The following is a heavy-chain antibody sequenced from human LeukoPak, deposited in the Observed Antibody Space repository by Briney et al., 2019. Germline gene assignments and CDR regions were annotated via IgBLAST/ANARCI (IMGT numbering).Heavy chain of an antibody. CDR1: GFTFSSYA. J-gene: IGHJ4*02. CDR3: AKARWYSSSSFLDY. CDR2: ISGSGGST. Sequence: GGSLRLSCAASGFTFSSYAMSWVRQAPGKGLEWVSAISGSGGSTYYADSVKGRFTISRDNSKNTLYLQMNSLRAEDTAVYYRAKARWYSSSSFLDYWGQGTLVTVSS. D-gene: IGHD6-6*01. V-gene: IGHV3-23*01.